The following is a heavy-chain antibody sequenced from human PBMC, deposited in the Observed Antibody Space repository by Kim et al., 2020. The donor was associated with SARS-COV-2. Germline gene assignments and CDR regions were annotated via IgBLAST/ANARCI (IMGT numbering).Heavy chain of an antibody. Sequence: KPNLKGRVTISVDTSKNQFSLKLSSVTAADTAVYYCARDYGDYDDECGMDVWGQGTTVTVSS. V-gene: IGHV4-39*07. CDR3: ARDYGDYDDECGMDV. D-gene: IGHD4-17*01. J-gene: IGHJ6*02.